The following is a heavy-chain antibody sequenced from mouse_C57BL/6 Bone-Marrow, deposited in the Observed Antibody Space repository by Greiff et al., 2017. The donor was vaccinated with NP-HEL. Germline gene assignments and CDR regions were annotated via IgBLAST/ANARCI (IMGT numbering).Heavy chain of an antibody. CDR2: ISSGSSTI. Sequence: EVQLVESGGGLVKPGGSLKLSCAASGFTFSDYGMHWVRQAPEKGLEWVAYISSGSSTIYYADTVKGRFTISRDNAKNTLFLQMTSLRSEDTAMYYCARSYYSNYCWFAYWGQGTLVTVSA. CDR3: ARSYYSNYCWFAY. D-gene: IGHD2-5*01. CDR1: GFTFSDYG. V-gene: IGHV5-17*01. J-gene: IGHJ3*01.